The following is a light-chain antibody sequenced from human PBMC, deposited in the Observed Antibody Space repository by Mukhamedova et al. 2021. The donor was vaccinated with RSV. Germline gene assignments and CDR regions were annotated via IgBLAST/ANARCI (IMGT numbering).Light chain of an antibody. V-gene: IGKV3-15*01. CDR2: GAS. J-gene: IGKJ4*01. CDR1: QNIKNN. Sequence: RASQNIKNNLAWYQQRHGQAPRLLIYGASTRATGTPARFSGSGYGTEFTLTITNVQSEDLAVYFCQQYETWPPLSFGEGTKVEIK. CDR3: QQYETWPPLS.